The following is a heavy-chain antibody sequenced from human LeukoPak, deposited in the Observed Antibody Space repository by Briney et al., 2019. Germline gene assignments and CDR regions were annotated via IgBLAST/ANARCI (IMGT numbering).Heavy chain of an antibody. CDR1: GFTFSSYG. J-gene: IGHJ3*02. V-gene: IGHV3-33*06. CDR2: IWYDGSNK. CDR3: AKGRIMITFGGVIVAGAFDI. D-gene: IGHD3-16*02. Sequence: GRSLRLSCAASGFTFSSYGMHWVRQAPGKGLEWVAVIWYDGSNKYYADSVKGRFTISRDNSKNTLYLQMNSLRAEDTAVYYCAKGRIMITFGGVIVAGAFDIWGQGTMVTVSS.